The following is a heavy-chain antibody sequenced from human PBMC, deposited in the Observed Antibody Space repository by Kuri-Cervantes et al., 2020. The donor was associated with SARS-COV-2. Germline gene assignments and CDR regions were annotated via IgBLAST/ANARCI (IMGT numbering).Heavy chain of an antibody. CDR3: ASWPVTYPTTFDI. J-gene: IGHJ3*02. Sequence: GGSLRLSCAASGFTVSSNYMSWVRQAPGKGLEWVSVIYSGGSTYYTDSVKGRFTISRDNSKNTLYLQMNSLRDEDTAVYYCASWPVTYPTTFDIWGQGTMVTVSS. CDR2: IYSGGST. V-gene: IGHV3-66*01. CDR1: GFTVSSNY. D-gene: IGHD4-17*01.